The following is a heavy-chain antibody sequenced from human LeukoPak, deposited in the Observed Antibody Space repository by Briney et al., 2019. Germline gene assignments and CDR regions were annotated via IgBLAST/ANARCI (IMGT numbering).Heavy chain of an antibody. CDR3: ARAQGGGSRSYDY. V-gene: IGHV3-21*01. Sequence: PGGSLRLSCAASGFTFSSYSMNWVRQAPGKGLEWVSSISSSSSYIYYADSVKGRFTISRDNAKNSLYLQMNSLRAEDTAVYYCARAQGGGSRSYDYWGQGTLVTVSS. CDR1: GFTFSSYS. D-gene: IGHD1-26*01. J-gene: IGHJ4*02. CDR2: ISSSSSYI.